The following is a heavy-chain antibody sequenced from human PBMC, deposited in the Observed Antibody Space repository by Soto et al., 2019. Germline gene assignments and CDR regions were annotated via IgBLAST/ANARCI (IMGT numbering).Heavy chain of an antibody. CDR1: GDRFPNNY. J-gene: IGHJ5*01. CDR3: ARGRDDGESFPSA. Sequence: QVQLVQSGTEVRKPGASVKVSCKASGDRFPNNYIHWVRQAPGQGLEWRGMINPSVASTSYAQRFTGRGTMTRDTSTPTGYMELCRLRSDDTAVYYCARGRDDGESFPSAWGHGTLVTVPS. CDR2: INPSVAST. D-gene: IGHD4-17*01. V-gene: IGHV1-46*01.